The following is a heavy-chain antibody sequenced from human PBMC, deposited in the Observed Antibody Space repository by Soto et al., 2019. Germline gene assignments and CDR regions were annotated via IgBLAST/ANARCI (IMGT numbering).Heavy chain of an antibody. V-gene: IGHV4-34*01. Sequence: SETLSLTCAVYGGSFSGYSWTWIRQPPGTGLVWIGEINHSGSTNYNPSLKSRVTISVDTSKNQFSLKLTSVTAADTAVYYCARDKITGLFDYWGQGTLVTVS. CDR1: GGSFSGYS. CDR3: ARDKITGLFDY. CDR2: INHSGST. J-gene: IGHJ4*02. D-gene: IGHD2-8*02.